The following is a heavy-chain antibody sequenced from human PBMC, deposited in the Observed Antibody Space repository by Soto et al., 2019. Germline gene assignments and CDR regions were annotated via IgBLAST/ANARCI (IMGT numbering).Heavy chain of an antibody. V-gene: IGHV3-23*01. CDR1: GFTFSSYA. J-gene: IGHJ5*02. Sequence: GGSLRLSCAASGFTFSSYAMSWVRQAPGKGLEWVSAISGSGGSTYYADSVKGRFTISRDNSKNTLYLQMNSLRAEDTAVYYCAKDEYGSGSYYNNWFDPWGQGTLVTVSS. CDR3: AKDEYGSGSYYNNWFDP. CDR2: ISGSGGST. D-gene: IGHD3-10*01.